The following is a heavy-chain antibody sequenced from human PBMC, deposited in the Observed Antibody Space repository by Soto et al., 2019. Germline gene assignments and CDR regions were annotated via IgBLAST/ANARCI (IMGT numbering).Heavy chain of an antibody. CDR1: GGSISSGDYY. CDR2: IYYSGST. V-gene: IGHV4-30-4*01. D-gene: IGHD6-6*01. J-gene: IGHJ4*02. Sequence: QVQLQESGPGLVKPSQTLSLTCTVSGGSISSGDYYWSWIRQPPGKGLEWIGYIYYSGSTYYNPCLKSRVTIALATSKIQSSLKLSSVTAADTAVYSCARVGSSIAVRPVAYWGQGTLVTVSS. CDR3: ARVGSSIAVRPVAY.